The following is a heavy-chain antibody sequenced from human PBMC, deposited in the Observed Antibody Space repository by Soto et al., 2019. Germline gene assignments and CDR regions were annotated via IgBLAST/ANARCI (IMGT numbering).Heavy chain of an antibody. V-gene: IGHV3-23*01. CDR2: ISGSDGTT. Sequence: PVGSLKVYCAAPGCPFSSYGMNWVRQAPGKGLEWVSAISGSDGTTHYADSVRGRFTISRDNSNNTVFLQMNSLRVEDTGLYYCAKDVAFQSVYYSGRHDLPPWGQGALFTVS. CDR1: GCPFSSYG. J-gene: IGHJ5*02. D-gene: IGHD3-3*01. CDR3: AKDVAFQSVYYSGRHDLPP.